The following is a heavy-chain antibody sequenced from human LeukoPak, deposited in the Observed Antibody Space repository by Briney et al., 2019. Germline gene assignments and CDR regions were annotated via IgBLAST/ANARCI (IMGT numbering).Heavy chain of an antibody. J-gene: IGHJ6*03. CDR1: GGSISSYY. V-gene: IGHV4-4*07. CDR2: IYTSGST. CDR3: ARDLYSSSWYSYYYYYYYMDV. D-gene: IGHD6-13*01. Sequence: SETLSLTCTVSGGSISSYYWSWIRQPAGKGLEWIGRIYTSGSTNYNPSLKSRVTMSVDTSKNQFSLELSSVTAADTAVYYCARDLYSSSWYSYYYYYYYMDVWGKGTTVTVSS.